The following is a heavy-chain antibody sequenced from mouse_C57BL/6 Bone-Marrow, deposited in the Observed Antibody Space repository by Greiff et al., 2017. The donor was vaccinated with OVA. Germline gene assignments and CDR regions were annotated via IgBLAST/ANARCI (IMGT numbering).Heavy chain of an antibody. CDR3: TRIYY. J-gene: IGHJ2*01. CDR1: GFNIKDDY. Sequence: EGKRMWSGAELVRPGASVKLSCTASGFNIKDDYMHWVKQRPEQGLEWIGWIDPENGDTEYASKFQGKATITADTSSNTAYLQLSSLTSEDTAVYYCTRIYYWGQGTTLTVSS. V-gene: IGHV14-4*01. CDR2: IDPENGDT.